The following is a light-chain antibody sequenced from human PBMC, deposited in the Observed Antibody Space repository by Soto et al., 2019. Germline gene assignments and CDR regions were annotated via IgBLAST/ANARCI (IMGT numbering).Light chain of an antibody. J-gene: IGKJ4*01. CDR3: QQFNNWPPLT. CDR1: QFVSTN. Sequence: EVVMTQSPATLSVSPGERATLSCRASQFVSTNLAWYQQKPGQAPRLLIYSASTRATGIPARFSGSGSGTEFTLTITSLQSEDSAFYYCQQFNNWPPLTFGGGTKVEIK. CDR2: SAS. V-gene: IGKV3-15*01.